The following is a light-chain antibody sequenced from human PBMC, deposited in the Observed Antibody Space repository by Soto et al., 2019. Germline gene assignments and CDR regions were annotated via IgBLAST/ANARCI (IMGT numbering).Light chain of an antibody. J-gene: IGLJ1*01. CDR2: DVS. Sequence: QSALTQPHSVSGSPGQSVTISCSGTSGDVGHYNFVSWYQHHPGKAPKLIIYDVSDRPSGVSNRFSGSKSGSTASLTISGLQAEDEADYYCSSYTSSSLYVFGTGTKLTVL. CDR1: SGDVGHYNF. CDR3: SSYTSSSLYV. V-gene: IGLV2-14*01.